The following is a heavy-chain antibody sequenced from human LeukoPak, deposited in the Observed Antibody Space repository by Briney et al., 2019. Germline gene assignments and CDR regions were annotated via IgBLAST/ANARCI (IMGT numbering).Heavy chain of an antibody. D-gene: IGHD2-15*01. V-gene: IGHV4-59*01. CDR1: GGSISSYY. CDR3: ARGYCSGGSCYPVDY. Sequence: SETLSLTCTVSGGSISSYYWSWIRQPPGKGLEWIGYIYYSGSTNYNPSLKSRVTTSVDTSKNQFSLKLSSVTAADTAVYYCARGYCSGGSCYPVDYRGQGTLVTVSS. J-gene: IGHJ4*02. CDR2: IYYSGST.